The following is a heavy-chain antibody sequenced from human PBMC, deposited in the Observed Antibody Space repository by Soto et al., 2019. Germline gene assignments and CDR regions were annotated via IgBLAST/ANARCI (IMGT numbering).Heavy chain of an antibody. D-gene: IGHD5-18*01. V-gene: IGHV4-39*01. CDR2: IYYSGST. CDR3: ARTYRIQLWLRGHYFDY. J-gene: IGHJ4*02. Sequence: PSETLSLTCTVSGGSISSSSYYWGWIRQPPGKGLEWIGSIYYSGSTYYNPSLKSRVTISVDTSKNQFSLKLSSVTAADTAVYYCARTYRIQLWLRGHYFDYWGQGTLVTVSS. CDR1: GGSISSSSYY.